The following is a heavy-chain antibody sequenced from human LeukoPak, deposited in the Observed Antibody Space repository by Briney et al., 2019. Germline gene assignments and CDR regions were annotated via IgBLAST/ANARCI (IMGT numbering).Heavy chain of an antibody. Sequence: SETLSLTCAVYGGSFSGYYWSWIRQPPGKGLEWIGEINLSGSTNYNPSLKSRVTISVDTSKNQFSLKLSSVTAADTAVYYCARSWDYDSSGYYYVDYWGQGTLVTVSS. D-gene: IGHD3-22*01. V-gene: IGHV4-34*01. CDR1: GGSFSGYY. CDR2: INLSGST. CDR3: ARSWDYDSSGYYYVDY. J-gene: IGHJ4*02.